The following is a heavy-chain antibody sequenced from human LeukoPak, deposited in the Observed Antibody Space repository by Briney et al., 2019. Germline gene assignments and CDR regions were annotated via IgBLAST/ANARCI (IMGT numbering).Heavy chain of an antibody. J-gene: IGHJ5*02. D-gene: IGHD5-12*01. V-gene: IGHV1-69*13. CDR2: IIPIFGTA. CDR1: GGTFTSYA. CDR3: ARGQWLRLISRFDP. Sequence: ASVKVSCKASGGTFTSYAISWVRQAPGQGLEWMGGIIPIFGTANYAQKFQGRVTITADESTSIAYMELSSLRSEDTAVYYCARGQWLRLISRFDPWGQGTLVTVSS.